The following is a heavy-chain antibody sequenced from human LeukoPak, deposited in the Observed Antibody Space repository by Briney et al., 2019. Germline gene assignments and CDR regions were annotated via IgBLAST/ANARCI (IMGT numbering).Heavy chain of an antibody. J-gene: IGHJ4*02. CDR2: IKQDGIEK. D-gene: IGHD3-10*01. V-gene: IGHV3-7*01. Sequence: GGSLRLSCAASGFTFSSHWMSWVRQAPGKGLEWVANIKQDGIEKYYVDAVKGRFTISRDNAKNSLSLQMSSLKAEDTAVYCCARVQYGYLSESYRIFFDYWGQGALVTVSP. CDR1: GFTFSSHW. CDR3: ARVQYGYLSESYRIFFDY.